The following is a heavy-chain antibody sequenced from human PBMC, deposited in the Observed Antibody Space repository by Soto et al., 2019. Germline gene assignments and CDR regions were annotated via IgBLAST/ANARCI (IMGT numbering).Heavy chain of an antibody. V-gene: IGHV3-30-3*01. CDR2: ISHDGSNK. CDR1: GFTFSSYA. D-gene: IGHD3-10*01. J-gene: IGHJ4*02. Sequence: QVQLVESGGGVVQPGRSLRLSCAASGFTFSSYAMHWVRQAPGKGLEWVAVISHDGSNKYYADSVKGRFTISRDNSKNTLYLQMNSLRAEDTAVYYCARVWFGEKNPYDYWGQGTLVTVSS. CDR3: ARVWFGEKNPYDY.